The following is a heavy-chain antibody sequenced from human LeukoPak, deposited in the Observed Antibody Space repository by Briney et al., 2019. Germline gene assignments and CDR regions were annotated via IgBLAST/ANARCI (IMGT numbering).Heavy chain of an antibody. V-gene: IGHV4-34*01. CDR1: GGSFSGYY. J-gene: IGHJ4*02. CDR3: ARERYFDWFDY. D-gene: IGHD3-9*01. Sequence: SETLSLTCAVYGGSFSGYYWSWIRQPPGKGLEWIGEINHSGSTNYNPSLKSRVTISVDTSKNQFSLKLSSVTAADTAVYYCARERYFDWFDYLGQGTLVTVSS. CDR2: INHSGST.